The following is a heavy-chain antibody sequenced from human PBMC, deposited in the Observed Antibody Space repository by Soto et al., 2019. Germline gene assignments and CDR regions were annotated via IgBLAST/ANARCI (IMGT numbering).Heavy chain of an antibody. Sequence: SETLSLTCAVSGGSISSGGYSWSWIRQPPGKGLEWIGYIYHSGSTYYNPSLKGRFTISRDNSKNTLYLQMDSLRDTDTAVYYCARHESGYNDYWGRGTLVTVSS. V-gene: IGHV4-30-2*01. J-gene: IGHJ4*02. CDR3: ARHESGYNDY. CDR1: GGSISSGGYS. CDR2: IYHSGST. D-gene: IGHD5-12*01.